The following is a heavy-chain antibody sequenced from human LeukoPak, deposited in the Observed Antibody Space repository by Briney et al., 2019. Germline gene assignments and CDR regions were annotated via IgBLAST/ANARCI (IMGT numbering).Heavy chain of an antibody. J-gene: IGHJ4*02. CDR2: ISYDGSNK. CDR3: ARDSVPLIVATNLVY. CDR1: GFTFSSYA. D-gene: IGHD5-12*01. V-gene: IGHV3-30-3*01. Sequence: GGSLRHSCAASGFTFSSYAMHRVRQAPGKGLEWVAVISYDGSNKYYADSVKGRFTISRDNSKNTLYLQMNSLRAEDTAVYYCARDSVPLIVATNLVYWGQGTLVTVSS.